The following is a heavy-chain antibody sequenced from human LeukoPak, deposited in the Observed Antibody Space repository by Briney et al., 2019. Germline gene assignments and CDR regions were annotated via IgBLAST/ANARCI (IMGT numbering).Heavy chain of an antibody. CDR3: AKIRVVFNWNYAYYFDS. J-gene: IGHJ4*02. CDR1: GFTFDDYG. D-gene: IGHD1-7*01. Sequence: GGSLRLSCAASGFTFDDYGMSWVRQAPGKGLEWVSGINWNGGSTGYADSVKGRFTISRDNAKNSLYLQMNSLRAEDTAVYYCAKIRVVFNWNYAYYFDSWGQGTLVTVSS. V-gene: IGHV3-20*04. CDR2: INWNGGST.